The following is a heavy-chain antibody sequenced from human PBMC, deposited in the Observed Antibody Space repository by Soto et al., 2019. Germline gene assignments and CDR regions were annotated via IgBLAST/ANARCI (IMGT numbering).Heavy chain of an antibody. CDR3: ARAWMDIVVVTAIPRWFDP. J-gene: IGHJ5*02. D-gene: IGHD2-21*02. CDR1: GGSISSGDYY. V-gene: IGHV4-30-4*01. CDR2: IYYSGST. Sequence: PSETLSLTCTVSGGSISSGDYYWSWIRQPPGKGLEWIGYIYYSGSTYYNPSLKSRVTISVDTSKNQFSLKLSSVTAADTAVYYCARAWMDIVVVTAIPRWFDPWGQGTLVTVSS.